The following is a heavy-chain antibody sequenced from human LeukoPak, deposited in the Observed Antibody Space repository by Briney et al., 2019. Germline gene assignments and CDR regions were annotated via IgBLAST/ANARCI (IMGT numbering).Heavy chain of an antibody. D-gene: IGHD6-13*01. V-gene: IGHV3-20*04. J-gene: IGHJ4*02. CDR3: ARDLSSSWYSVGY. CDR1: GITFDDYG. Sequence: PGGSLRLCCVDSGITFDDYGLSWVRQAPGKGLEWVSGINWDGGATGYADSVKGRFTISRDNAKNSLFLEMNSLRAEDTALYFCARDLSSSWYSVGYWGQGTFVTVSS. CDR2: INWDGGAT.